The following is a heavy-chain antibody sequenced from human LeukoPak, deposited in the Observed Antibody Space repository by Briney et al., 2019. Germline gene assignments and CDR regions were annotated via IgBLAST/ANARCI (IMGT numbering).Heavy chain of an antibody. CDR2: ISYDGSNK. V-gene: IGHV3-30-3*01. CDR1: GFTFSSYA. D-gene: IGHD3-9*01. J-gene: IGHJ4*02. Sequence: PGRSLRLSYAASGFTFSSYAMHWVRQAPGKGLEWVAVISYDGSNKYCADSVKGRFTISRDNSKNTLYLQMNSLRAEDTAVYYCVVGYDISYWGQGTLVTVSS. CDR3: VVGYDISY.